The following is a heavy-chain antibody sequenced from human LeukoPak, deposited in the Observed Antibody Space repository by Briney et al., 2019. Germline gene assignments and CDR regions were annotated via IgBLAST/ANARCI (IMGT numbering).Heavy chain of an antibody. CDR1: GCTFSSYA. V-gene: IGHV1-69*04. Sequence: GASVKVSCKAAGCTFSSYAISWVRQAPGQGLEWMGRIIPILGIANYAQKFQGRVTMTRNTSISTAYMELSSLRSEDTAVYYCARMETYYDFWSGYRQYYYYGMDVWGQGTTVTVSS. J-gene: IGHJ6*02. D-gene: IGHD3-3*01. CDR3: ARMETYYDFWSGYRQYYYYGMDV. CDR2: IIPILGIA.